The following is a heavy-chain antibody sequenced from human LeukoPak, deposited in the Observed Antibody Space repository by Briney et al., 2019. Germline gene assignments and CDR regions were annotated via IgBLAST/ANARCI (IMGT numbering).Heavy chain of an antibody. CDR2: IMGSGGST. CDR1: GFTFSSYA. CDR3: AKDSQLLWFGEPGRFDP. Sequence: GGSLRLSCAASGFTFSSYAMSWVRQAPGKGLGWVPPIMGSGGSTYYADSVKGRFTISRDNSKNTLYLQMNSLRAEDTAVYYCAKDSQLLWFGEPGRFDPWGQGTLVTVSS. V-gene: IGHV3-23*01. D-gene: IGHD3-10*01. J-gene: IGHJ5*02.